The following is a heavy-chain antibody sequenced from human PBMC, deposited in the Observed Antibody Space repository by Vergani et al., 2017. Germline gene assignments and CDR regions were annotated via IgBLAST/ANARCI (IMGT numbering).Heavy chain of an antibody. CDR3: ARDRGCATISCYFSGAFDY. D-gene: IGHD2-2*01. CDR2: IRYDGSSE. V-gene: IGHV3-30*02. Sequence: QVQILQSGGGVVQPGGSLRLSCTLSGFTLNTYGIHWVRQAPGKGLEWVSFIRYDGSSEYYGDSVKGRFTISRDNSKNTLILQMNGLRAKDTAVYYCARDRGCATISCYFSGAFDYWGLGTLVSVSS. CDR1: GFTLNTYG. J-gene: IGHJ4*02.